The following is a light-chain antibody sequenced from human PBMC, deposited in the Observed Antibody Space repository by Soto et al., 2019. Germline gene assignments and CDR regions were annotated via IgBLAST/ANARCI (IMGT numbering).Light chain of an antibody. CDR1: SSNIGAGYD. CDR2: GNS. J-gene: IGLJ1*01. V-gene: IGLV1-40*01. Sequence: QSVLTQPPSVSGAPGQRVTISCTGSSSNIGAGYDVHWYQQLPGTAPKLLIYGNSKRPSGVPDRFSGSKSGTSASLAITGLQAEYEADYYCQSYDRSLSGFYVFGTGTKLTVL. CDR3: QSYDRSLSGFYV.